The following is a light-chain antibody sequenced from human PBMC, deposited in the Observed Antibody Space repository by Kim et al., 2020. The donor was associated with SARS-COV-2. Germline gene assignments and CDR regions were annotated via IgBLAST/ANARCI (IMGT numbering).Light chain of an antibody. Sequence: GQSITISCTGTSSDIGISEYVSWSQQHPGKAPKLMIYDVSKRPSGVSDRFSGSKSGNTASLTISGLQAEDEADYYCASYTSTYTWVFGGGTQLTVL. CDR3: ASYTSTYTWV. CDR2: DVS. J-gene: IGLJ3*02. V-gene: IGLV2-14*03. CDR1: SSDIGISEY.